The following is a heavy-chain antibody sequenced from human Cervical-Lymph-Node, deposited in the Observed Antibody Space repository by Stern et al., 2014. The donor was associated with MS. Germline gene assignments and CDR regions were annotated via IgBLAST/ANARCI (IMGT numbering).Heavy chain of an antibody. CDR3: ALLTYNSGPES. J-gene: IGHJ5*02. Sequence: VQLVASGAEVKKPESSVRVSCQASGGNFSVLAISWVRQAPGQRPEWMGGIIPILETATYAQKFQGRVTITADRATSRVHMEMTSLRGEDTAVFYCALLTYNSGPESWGQGTLVTVSS. CDR2: IIPILETA. V-gene: IGHV1-69*06. D-gene: IGHD1-1*01. CDR1: GGNFSVLA.